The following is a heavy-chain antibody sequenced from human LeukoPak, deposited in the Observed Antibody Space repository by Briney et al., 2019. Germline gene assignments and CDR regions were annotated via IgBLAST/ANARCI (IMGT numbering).Heavy chain of an antibody. J-gene: IGHJ4*02. CDR1: GFSLRTSGVG. CDR3: AHDLGYDSSGYRRAFDY. CDR2: IYWDDVK. V-gene: IGHV2-5*02. D-gene: IGHD3-22*01. Sequence: SGPTLVNPTQTLTLTCTFSGFSLRTSGVGVGWIRQPPGKALERLAPIYWDDVKPYSPSLNSRLTITKDTSKNQVVLRMTNMDPVDTATYYCAHDLGYDSSGYRRAFDYWGQGILVTVSS.